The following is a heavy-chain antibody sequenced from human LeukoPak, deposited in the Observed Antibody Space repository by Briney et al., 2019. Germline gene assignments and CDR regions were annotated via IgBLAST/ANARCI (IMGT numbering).Heavy chain of an antibody. V-gene: IGHV1-69*04. Sequence: SVKVSCKASGGTFSSYAISWVRQAPGQGLEWMGRIIPIPGIPNYAQKFQGRVTMTRDTSISTAYMELSRLRSDDTAVYYCARGTGTTPYYFDYWGQGTLVTVSS. J-gene: IGHJ4*02. CDR1: GGTFSSYA. D-gene: IGHD1-1*01. CDR2: IIPIPGIP. CDR3: ARGTGTTPYYFDY.